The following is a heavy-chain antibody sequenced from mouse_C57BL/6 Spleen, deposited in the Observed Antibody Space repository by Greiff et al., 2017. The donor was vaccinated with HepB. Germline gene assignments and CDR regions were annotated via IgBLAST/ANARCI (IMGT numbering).Heavy chain of an antibody. V-gene: IGHV1-64*01. J-gene: IGHJ2*01. CDR1: GYTFTSYW. Sequence: QVQLQQPGAELVKPGASVKLSCKASGYTFTSYWMHWVKERPGQGLEWIGMIHPNSGSTNYNEKFKSKATLTVDKSSSTAYMQLSSLTSEDSAVYYCARRNLWALDYWGQGTTLTVSS. D-gene: IGHD6-1*01. CDR2: IHPNSGST. CDR3: ARRNLWALDY.